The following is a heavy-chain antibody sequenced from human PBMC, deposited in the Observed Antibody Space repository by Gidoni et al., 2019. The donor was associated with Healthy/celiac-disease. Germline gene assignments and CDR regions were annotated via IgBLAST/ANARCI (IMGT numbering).Heavy chain of an antibody. D-gene: IGHD3-22*01. Sequence: TFSGFSLSTSGMCVSWIRQPPGKALEWLARIDWDDDKYYSTSLKTRLTISKDTSKNQVVLTMTNMDPVDTATYYCARIVDSSGYYYSDYWGQGTLVTVSS. CDR2: IDWDDDK. J-gene: IGHJ4*02. CDR3: ARIVDSSGYYYSDY. CDR1: GFSLSTSGMC. V-gene: IGHV2-70*11.